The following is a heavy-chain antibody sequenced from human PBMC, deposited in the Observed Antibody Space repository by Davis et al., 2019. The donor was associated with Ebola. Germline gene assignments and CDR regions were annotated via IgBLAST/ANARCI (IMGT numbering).Heavy chain of an antibody. V-gene: IGHV3-11*04. CDR3: VRQGRDLDI. CDR2: ISSSGSTI. J-gene: IGHJ3*02. CDR1: GFTFSSYW. Sequence: GGSLRLSCAASGFTFSSYWMHWIRQAPGKGLEWVSFISSSGSTIYYADSVKGRFIISRDNAKNSLFLQMSSLRPEDTAVYYCVRQGRDLDIWGQGTMVTVSS.